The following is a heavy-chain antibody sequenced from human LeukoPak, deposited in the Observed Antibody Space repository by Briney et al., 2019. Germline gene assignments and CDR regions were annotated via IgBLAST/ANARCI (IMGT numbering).Heavy chain of an antibody. V-gene: IGHV3-33*08. J-gene: IGHJ6*02. CDR3: ARRQPPAGDPGSSHGMDV. Sequence: GGSLRLSCAASGFSFSSYAMHWVRQAPGKGLEWMSAIWYDGSHTSYAESVKGRFTISRDNSKNTLYLQMNNLRAEDTAAYYCARRQPPAGDPGSSHGMDVWGQGTTVTVSS. CDR1: GFSFSSYA. D-gene: IGHD7-27*01. CDR2: IWYDGSHT.